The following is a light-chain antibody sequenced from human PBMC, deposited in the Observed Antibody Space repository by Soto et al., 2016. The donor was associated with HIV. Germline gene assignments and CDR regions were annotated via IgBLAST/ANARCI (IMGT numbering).Light chain of an antibody. Sequence: SYVLTQPPSVSVAPGKTARITCAGNNIESKNVHWYQQKPGQAPVLVVYDDSDRPSGIPERFSGSNSGNTATLTISRVEAGDEADFYCQVWDSSSDHPGVFGTGTKVTVL. CDR2: DDS. J-gene: IGLJ1*01. CDR1: NIESKN. CDR3: QVWDSSSDHPGV. V-gene: IGLV3-21*03.